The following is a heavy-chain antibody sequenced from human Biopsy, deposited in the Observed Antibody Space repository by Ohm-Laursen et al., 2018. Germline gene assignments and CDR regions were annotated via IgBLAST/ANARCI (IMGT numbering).Heavy chain of an antibody. J-gene: IGHJ3*01. CDR1: GGFFSGYD. Sequence: SETLSLTCAVDGGFFSGYDWTWIRQPPGKGLEWVGEFSHTGTTIYNPSLKSRLTISVDKSKNHFSLRLTSVTAADTATYFCARGPYGDNAGAFDVWGQGTVVTVSS. V-gene: IGHV4-34*01. CDR2: FSHTGTT. D-gene: IGHD4/OR15-4a*01. CDR3: ARGPYGDNAGAFDV.